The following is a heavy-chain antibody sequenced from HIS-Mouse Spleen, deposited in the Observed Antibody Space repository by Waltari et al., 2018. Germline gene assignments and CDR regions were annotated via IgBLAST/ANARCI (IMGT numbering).Heavy chain of an antibody. V-gene: IGHV1-18*01. J-gene: IGHJ4*02. CDR3: ARGARWSGSLTYFDY. CDR2: ISDYKVNT. CDR1: GDTFISYG. Sequence: QVQLVQSGAEVKKPGASVKVSCKASGDTFISYGISWGRQAHGQGLEWMGWISDYKVNTNSAQKHQGRVTMTTDTSTSTAYMELRSLRSDDTAVYYCARGARWSGSLTYFDYWGQGTLVTVSS. D-gene: IGHD2-15*01.